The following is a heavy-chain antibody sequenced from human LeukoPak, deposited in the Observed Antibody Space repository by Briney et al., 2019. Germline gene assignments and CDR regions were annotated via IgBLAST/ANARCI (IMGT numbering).Heavy chain of an antibody. CDR2: IYYSGST. Sequence: PSETLSLTCTVSGGSISSSTYYWGWIRQPPGKGLEWIGSIYYSGSTYYNPSLKSRVTISVDTSKNQFSLKLSSVTAADTAVYYCARDGGAAAGPYWYFDLWAVAPWSPSPQ. J-gene: IGHJ2*01. D-gene: IGHD6-13*01. CDR1: GGSISSSTYY. CDR3: ARDGGAAAGPYWYFDL. V-gene: IGHV4-39*07.